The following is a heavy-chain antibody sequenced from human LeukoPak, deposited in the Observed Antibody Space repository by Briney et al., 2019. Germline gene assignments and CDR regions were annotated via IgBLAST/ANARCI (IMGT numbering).Heavy chain of an antibody. Sequence: ASVSVSCKASGYSFTDYYIHWVRQAPGQGLEWMGWINPNSDYTFYAQNFQGRVTLTRDTSITTVYMELTTLTSDDTALYYCAVAPGDYWGQGTLVSVSA. CDR2: INPNSDYT. D-gene: IGHD2-21*01. CDR3: AVAPGDY. V-gene: IGHV1-2*02. CDR1: GYSFTDYY. J-gene: IGHJ4*02.